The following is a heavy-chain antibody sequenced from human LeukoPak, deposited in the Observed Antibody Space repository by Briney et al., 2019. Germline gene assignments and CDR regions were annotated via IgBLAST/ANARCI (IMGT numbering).Heavy chain of an antibody. CDR1: GYSFRDYS. V-gene: IGHV1-18*01. CDR3: ARPANLYYSSDAFAL. J-gene: IGHJ3*01. D-gene: IGHD2/OR15-2a*01. Sequence: GASVKVSCTASGYSFRDYSMNWVRLAPGQGLEWIGWISGYTGHTEYAQKFQGRVTMATNTSTNTASLELTNLRSDDTAVYYCARPANLYYSSDAFALWGQGTMVTVSS. CDR2: ISGYTGHT.